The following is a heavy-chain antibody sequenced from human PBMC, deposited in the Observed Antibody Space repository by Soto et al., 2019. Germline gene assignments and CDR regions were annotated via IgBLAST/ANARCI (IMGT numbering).Heavy chain of an antibody. CDR2: IDPSDSYT. Sequence: GESLKISCKGSGYSFTSYWISWVRQMPGKGLEWMGRIDPSDSYTNYSPSFQGHVTISADKSISTAYLQWSSLKASDTAMYHCARLVTTEDYYYYYGMDVWGQGTTVTVSS. V-gene: IGHV5-10-1*01. J-gene: IGHJ6*02. CDR3: ARLVTTEDYYYYYGMDV. D-gene: IGHD4-4*01. CDR1: GYSFTSYW.